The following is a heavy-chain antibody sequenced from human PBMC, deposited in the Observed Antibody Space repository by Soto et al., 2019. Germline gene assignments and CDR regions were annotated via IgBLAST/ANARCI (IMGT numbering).Heavy chain of an antibody. V-gene: IGHV4-34*01. CDR2: INHSGNT. D-gene: IGHD6-13*01. Sequence: PSETLSLTCAVYGGSSSGYYWSWIRQPPGKGLEWIGEINHSGNTNYNPSLKSRVTISVDTSKNQLFLNLSSVTAADTAMYYCARHHVRGRTIAGAAEFWGQGTLVTVPS. CDR3: ARHHVRGRTIAGAAEF. J-gene: IGHJ4*02. CDR1: GGSSSGYY.